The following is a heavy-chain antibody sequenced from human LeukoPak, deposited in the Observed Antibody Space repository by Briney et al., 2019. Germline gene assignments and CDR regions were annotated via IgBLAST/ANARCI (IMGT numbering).Heavy chain of an antibody. V-gene: IGHV3-30*09. Sequence: PGRSLRLSCAASGFTFSTSTMHWVRQAPGKGLEWVAVISYDGSNKFYADSVKGRFAISRDNSKNTLYLQMNSLRAEDTAVYYCARDAGTWGYGYNFDYWGQGTLVSVSS. J-gene: IGHJ4*02. D-gene: IGHD6-13*01. CDR2: ISYDGSNK. CDR1: GFTFSTST. CDR3: ARDAGTWGYGYNFDY.